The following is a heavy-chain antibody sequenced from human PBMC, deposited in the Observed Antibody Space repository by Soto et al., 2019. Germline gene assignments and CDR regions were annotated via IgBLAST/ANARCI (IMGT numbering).Heavy chain of an antibody. J-gene: IGHJ6*02. CDR3: ALPPRTGYQYGMDV. CDR1: GGTFSSYA. Sequence: QVQLVQSGAEVKKPGSSVMVSCEASGGTFSSYAINWVRQAPGQGLEWMGGIIPIFDTPTYAQKFQGRVTITADESTSTAYMELSRLRSEDTEVYYCALPPRTGYQYGMDVWGQGTTVTVSS. V-gene: IGHV1-69*01. CDR2: IIPIFDTP.